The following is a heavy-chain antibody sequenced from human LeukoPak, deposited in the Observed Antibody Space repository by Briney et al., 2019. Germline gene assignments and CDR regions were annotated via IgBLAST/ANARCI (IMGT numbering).Heavy chain of an antibody. CDR1: GFTFSSYS. V-gene: IGHV3-21*01. CDR2: ISSSSYI. Sequence: GGSLRLSCAASGFTFSSYSMNWVRQAAGKGLEWVSSISSSSYIYYADSVKGRFTVSRDNAKNSLYLQMNSLRAEDTAVYYCARLDSGSYYTAIDYWGQGTLVTVSS. J-gene: IGHJ4*02. D-gene: IGHD1-26*01. CDR3: ARLDSGSYYTAIDY.